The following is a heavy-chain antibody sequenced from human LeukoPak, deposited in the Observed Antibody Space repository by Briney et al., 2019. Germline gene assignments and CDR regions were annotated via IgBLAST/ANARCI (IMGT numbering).Heavy chain of an antibody. CDR2: ISSSGSTI. J-gene: IGHJ4*02. D-gene: IGHD5-18*01. Sequence: GGSLRLSCAASGFTFSDYYMSWIRQAPGKGLEWVSYISSSGSTIYYADSVKGRFTISRDNAKNSLYLQMNSLRAEDTAVYYCARVRGYSYGYQIIVAVINPADYWGQGTLVTVSS. CDR1: GFTFSDYY. CDR3: ARVRGYSYGYQIIVAVINPADY. V-gene: IGHV3-11*04.